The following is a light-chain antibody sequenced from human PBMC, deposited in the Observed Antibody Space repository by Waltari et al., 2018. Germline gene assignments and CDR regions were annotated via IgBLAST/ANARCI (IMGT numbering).Light chain of an antibody. V-gene: IGLV2-11*01. J-gene: IGLJ3*02. CDR3: CSYVGPNTFWV. CDR2: DIN. CDR1: SRDVDGYNY. Sequence: QSALTQPRSVSGSPGQSVTTPCPATSRDVDGYNYVSWYQQDPGKAPKLMIYDINKRPSGVPDRFSGSKSGNTASLTISGVQAEDEADYYCCSYVGPNTFWVFGGGTKLTVL.